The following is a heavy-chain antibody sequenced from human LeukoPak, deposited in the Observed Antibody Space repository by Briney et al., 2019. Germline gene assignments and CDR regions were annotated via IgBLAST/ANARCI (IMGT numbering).Heavy chain of an antibody. Sequence: GGSLRLSCAASGFTFSSYSMNWVRQAPEKGLEWVSSISSSSSYIYYADSVKGRFTISRDNAKNSLYLQMNSLRAEDTAVYYCARGWGAAAATPRGYWGQGTLVTVSS. V-gene: IGHV3-21*01. CDR3: ARGWGAAAATPRGY. CDR2: ISSSSSYI. J-gene: IGHJ4*02. CDR1: GFTFSSYS. D-gene: IGHD6-13*01.